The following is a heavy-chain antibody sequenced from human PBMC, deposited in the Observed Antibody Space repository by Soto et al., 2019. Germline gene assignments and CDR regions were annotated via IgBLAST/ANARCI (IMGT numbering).Heavy chain of an antibody. J-gene: IGHJ4*02. V-gene: IGHV4-31*03. CDR3: ARGRYYDSSGYYVDY. D-gene: IGHD3-22*01. Sequence: QVQLQESGPGLVKPSQTLSLACTVSGGSISSGGYYWSWIRQHPGKGLEWIGYIYYSGSTYYNPSLKSRVTISVDTSKNQFSLKLSSVTAADTAVYYCARGRYYDSSGYYVDYWGQGTLVTVSS. CDR1: GGSISSGGYY. CDR2: IYYSGST.